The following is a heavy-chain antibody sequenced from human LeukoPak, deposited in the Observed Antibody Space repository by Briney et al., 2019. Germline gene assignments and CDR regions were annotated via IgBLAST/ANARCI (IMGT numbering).Heavy chain of an antibody. V-gene: IGHV3-23*01. CDR3: AKYCTNGVCFYYYYYGMDV. J-gene: IGHJ6*02. Sequence: GGSLRLSCAASGFTFSSYAMSWARQAPGKGLEWVSAISGSGGSTYYADSVKGRFTISRDNSKNTLYLQMNSLRAEDTAVYYCAKYCTNGVCFYYYYYGMDVWGQGTTVTVSS. CDR1: GFTFSSYA. D-gene: IGHD2-8*01. CDR2: ISGSGGST.